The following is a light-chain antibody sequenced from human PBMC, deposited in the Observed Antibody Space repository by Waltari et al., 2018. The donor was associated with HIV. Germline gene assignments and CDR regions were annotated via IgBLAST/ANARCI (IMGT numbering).Light chain of an antibody. CDR3: SSYTSSNTVI. CDR1: SSDVGGYNY. J-gene: IGLJ2*01. Sequence: QSALTQSASVSGSPGQSIPLSCTGTSSDVGGYNYVSCYQQHPGKAPQLVIYNVSNRPSGVSNRFSGSKSGNTASLTISGLQAEDEAEYYCSSYTSSNTVIFGGGTRVTVL. CDR2: NVS. V-gene: IGLV2-14*01.